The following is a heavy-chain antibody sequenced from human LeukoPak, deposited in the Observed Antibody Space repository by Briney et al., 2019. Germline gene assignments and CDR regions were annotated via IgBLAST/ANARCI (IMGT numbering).Heavy chain of an antibody. CDR1: GGSISSGGYY. Sequence: SETLSLTCTVSGGSISSGGYYWSWIRQPPGKGLEWIGYIYYSGSTNYNPSLKSRVTISVDTSKNQFSLKLSSVTAADTAVYYCARAEWLVRWAAFDIWGQGTMVTVSS. V-gene: IGHV4-61*08. D-gene: IGHD6-19*01. CDR3: ARAEWLVRWAAFDI. CDR2: IYYSGST. J-gene: IGHJ3*02.